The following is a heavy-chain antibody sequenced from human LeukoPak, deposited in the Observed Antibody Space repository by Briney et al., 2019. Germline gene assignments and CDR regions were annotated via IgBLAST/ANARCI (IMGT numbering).Heavy chain of an antibody. Sequence: PSETLSLTCTVSGGSIRSYYWTWIRQSPGKGLEWIGYIYYSGSTNYNPSLKSRVTISVDTSKNQFSLELSSVTAADTAVYYCARGLYSSSSDWFDPWGQGTLVTVSS. CDR3: ARGLYSSSSDWFDP. CDR1: GGSIRSYY. J-gene: IGHJ5*02. CDR2: IYYSGST. V-gene: IGHV4-59*01. D-gene: IGHD6-6*01.